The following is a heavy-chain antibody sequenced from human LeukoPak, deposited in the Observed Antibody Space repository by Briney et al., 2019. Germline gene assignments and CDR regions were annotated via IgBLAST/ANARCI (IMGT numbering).Heavy chain of an antibody. CDR3: ARGSGSGGSLNWFDP. J-gene: IGHJ5*02. CDR1: GGSISSGGYY. CDR2: IYYSGST. D-gene: IGHD2-15*01. Sequence: SQTLSLTCTVSGGSISSGGYYWSWIRQHPGKGLEWIGYIYYSGSTYYNPSLKSRVTISVDTSKNQFSLKLSSVTAADTAVYYCARGSGSGGSLNWFDPWGQGTLVTVSS. V-gene: IGHV4-31*03.